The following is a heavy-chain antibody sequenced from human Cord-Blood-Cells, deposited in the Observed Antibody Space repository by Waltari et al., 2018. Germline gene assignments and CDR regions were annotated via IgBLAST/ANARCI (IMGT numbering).Heavy chain of an antibody. CDR2: IYYSGST. Sequence: KPSETLSLTCTVSGGSISSYYWSWIRQPPGQGLEWIGYIYYSGSTNYNPSLKSRVTISVDTSKNQFSLKLSSVTAADTAVYYCASTSGYCRSTSCYVDAFDSWGQGTMVTVSS. CDR1: GGSISSYY. CDR3: ASTSGYCRSTSCYVDAFDS. D-gene: IGHD2-2*01. V-gene: IGHV4-59*01. J-gene: IGHJ3*02.